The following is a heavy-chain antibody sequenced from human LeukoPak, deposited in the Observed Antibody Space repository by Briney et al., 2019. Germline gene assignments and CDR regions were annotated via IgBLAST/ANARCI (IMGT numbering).Heavy chain of an antibody. V-gene: IGHV1-24*01. CDR2: FDPEDGET. J-gene: IGHJ4*02. CDR1: GYTFTSYY. Sequence: ASVKVSCKASGYTFTSYYMHWVRQAPGQGLEWMGGFDPEDGETIYAQKFQGRVTMTEDTSTDTAYMELSSLRSEDTAVYYCATVTGYSSSWYLDYWGQGTLVTVSS. CDR3: ATVTGYSSSWYLDY. D-gene: IGHD6-13*01.